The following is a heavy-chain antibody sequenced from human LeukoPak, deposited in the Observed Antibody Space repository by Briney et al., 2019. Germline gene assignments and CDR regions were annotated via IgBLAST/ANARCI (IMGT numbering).Heavy chain of an antibody. CDR1: GGSISSYY. CDR2: IYTSGST. Sequence: SETLSLTCTVSGGSISSYYWSWIRQPAGKGLEWIGRIYTSGSTNYNPSLKSRVTMSVDTSKNQFTLKLSSVTAADTAVYYCARGAIFRYYDTQDAFDIWGQGTMVTVSS. CDR3: ARGAIFRYYDTQDAFDI. D-gene: IGHD3-22*01. J-gene: IGHJ3*02. V-gene: IGHV4-4*07.